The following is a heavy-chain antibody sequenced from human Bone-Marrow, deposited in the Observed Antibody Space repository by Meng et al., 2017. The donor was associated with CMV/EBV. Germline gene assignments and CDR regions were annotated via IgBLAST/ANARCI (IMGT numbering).Heavy chain of an antibody. CDR2: IKGDESAI. V-gene: IGHV3-7*01. Sequence: GGSLRLSCAASRFTFSDYYMSWIRQAPGKGLEWVASIKGDESAIYYVDSVKGRFTISRDNAKNSLYLQMNSVKAEDTAVYFCARLQGGVTTYDYWGQGNLVTVSS. CDR3: ARLQGGVTTYDY. D-gene: IGHD5-24*01. J-gene: IGHJ4*02. CDR1: RFTFSDYY.